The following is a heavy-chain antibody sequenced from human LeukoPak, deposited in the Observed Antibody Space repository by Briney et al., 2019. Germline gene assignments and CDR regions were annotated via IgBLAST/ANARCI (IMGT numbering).Heavy chain of an antibody. CDR1: EFPLSGYW. Sequence: GGSRRLSCPASEFPLSGYWMPGVRKPPGKGLVWVSRIDDDGAGTTYADSVKGRFTISRDNAKNTLYLQMNSLRVEDTAVYYCARSASGYDAWGQGTLVTVSS. CDR2: IDDDGAGT. CDR3: ARSASGYDA. J-gene: IGHJ5*02. D-gene: IGHD5-12*01. V-gene: IGHV3-74*01.